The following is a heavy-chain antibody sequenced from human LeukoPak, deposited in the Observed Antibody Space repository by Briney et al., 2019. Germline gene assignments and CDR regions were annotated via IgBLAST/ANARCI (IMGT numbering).Heavy chain of an antibody. Sequence: GESLLISCKGSGYNFAWYWIGGVRQLPGKGLEWMGVIYPRDSDTRHSPSFQGQVTMSVDKSVNTAYLQWRSLEASDSAMYYCARQDGDGFYYFDYWGQGTLVTVSS. CDR2: IYPRDSDT. V-gene: IGHV5-51*01. J-gene: IGHJ4*02. D-gene: IGHD2-21*02. CDR3: ARQDGDGFYYFDY. CDR1: GYNFAWYW.